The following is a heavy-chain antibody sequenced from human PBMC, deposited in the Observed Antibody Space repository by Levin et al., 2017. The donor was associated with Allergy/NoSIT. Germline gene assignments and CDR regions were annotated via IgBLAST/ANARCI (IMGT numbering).Heavy chain of an antibody. CDR1: GFTFSSYG. Sequence: QAGGSLRLSCAASGFTFSSYGMHWVRQAPGKGLEWVAVISYDGSNKYYADSVKGRFTISRDNSKNTLYLQMNSLRAEDTAVYYCAKEGGIQLWGYLDYWGQGTLVTVSS. V-gene: IGHV3-30*18. D-gene: IGHD5-18*01. J-gene: IGHJ4*02. CDR2: ISYDGSNK. CDR3: AKEGGIQLWGYLDY.